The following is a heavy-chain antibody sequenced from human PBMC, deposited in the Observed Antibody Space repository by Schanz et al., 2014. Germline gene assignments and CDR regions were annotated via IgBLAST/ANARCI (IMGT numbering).Heavy chain of an antibody. CDR3: ARAPRVVTHNWFDP. Sequence: QVHLVQSGSELKKPGASVKVSCKASGYTFTSNALNWVRQAPGQGLEWMGWINTNTGNPTYAQGFTGRFVFSLDTSVSTAYLQISSLKAEDTAVYYCARAPRVVTHNWFDPWGQGTLVTVSS. CDR1: GYTFTSNA. J-gene: IGHJ5*02. CDR2: INTNTGNP. V-gene: IGHV7-4-1*02. D-gene: IGHD3-3*01.